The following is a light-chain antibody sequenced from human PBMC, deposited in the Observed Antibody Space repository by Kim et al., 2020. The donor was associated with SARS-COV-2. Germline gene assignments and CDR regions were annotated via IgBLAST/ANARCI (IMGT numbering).Light chain of an antibody. V-gene: IGKV1-NL1*01. CDR2: ATS. CDR1: QGISSS. J-gene: IGKJ2*01. Sequence: DIQMTQSPSSLSASVGDRVTITCRAGQGISSSLAWFQQKPGTAPELHISATSKLEDGVPARFSGRGPGTEFTLTISSLQPVDIATYFCQQDYAVRFTLCQGTKLAI. CDR3: QQDYAVRFT.